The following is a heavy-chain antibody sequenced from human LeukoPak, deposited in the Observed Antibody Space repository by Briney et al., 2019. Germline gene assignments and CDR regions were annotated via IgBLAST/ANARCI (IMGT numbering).Heavy chain of an antibody. CDR3: ARGVRGVISYYYYYYMDV. CDR2: INHSGST. CDR1: GGSISSYY. J-gene: IGHJ6*03. V-gene: IGHV4-34*01. Sequence: SETLSLTCTVSGGSISSYYWSWIRQPPGKGLEWIGEINHSGSTNYNPSLKSRVTISVDTSKNQFSLKLSSVTAADTAVYYCARGVRGVISYYYYYYMDVWGKGTTVTVSS. D-gene: IGHD3-10*01.